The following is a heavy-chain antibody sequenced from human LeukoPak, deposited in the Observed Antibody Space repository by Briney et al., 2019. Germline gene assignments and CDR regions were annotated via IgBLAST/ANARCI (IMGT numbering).Heavy chain of an antibody. CDR2: INPSGGST. J-gene: IGHJ4*02. D-gene: IGHD6-13*01. CDR3: ATWKPSIAAAGPAGY. V-gene: IGHV1-46*01. CDR1: GYTFTSYY. Sequence: ASVKVSCKASGYTFTSYYMHWVRQAPGQGLEWMGIINPSGGSTSYAQKFQGRVTMTRDTSTSTVYMELSSLRSEDTAVYYCATWKPSIAAAGPAGYWGQGTLVTVSS.